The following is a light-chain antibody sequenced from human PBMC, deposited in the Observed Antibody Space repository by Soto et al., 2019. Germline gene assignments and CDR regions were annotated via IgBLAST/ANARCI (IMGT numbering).Light chain of an antibody. CDR1: SSDVGGYNY. J-gene: IGLJ2*01. Sequence: QSALTQPASVSGSPGQSITISCTGTSSDVGGYNYVSWYQQHPGKAPKHMIYDVSNRPSGVSNRFSGSKSGNTASLTISGLQAEYEADYYCSSYTSSSAVVFGGGTQLTVL. V-gene: IGLV2-14*01. CDR2: DVS. CDR3: SSYTSSSAVV.